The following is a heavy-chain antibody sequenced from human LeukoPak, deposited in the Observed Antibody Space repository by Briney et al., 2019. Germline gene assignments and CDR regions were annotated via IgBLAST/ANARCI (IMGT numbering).Heavy chain of an antibody. Sequence: GESLKISCKGSGYSFTSYWIGWVRQMPGKGLEWMGIIYPGDSDTRYSPSFQGQVTNSADKSISTAYLQWSSLKAWDTAMYYCARRYRYGSGTGSYYFDYWGQGTLVTVSS. D-gene: IGHD3-10*01. CDR3: ARRYRYGSGTGSYYFDY. J-gene: IGHJ4*02. CDR2: IYPGDSDT. CDR1: GYSFTSYW. V-gene: IGHV5-51*01.